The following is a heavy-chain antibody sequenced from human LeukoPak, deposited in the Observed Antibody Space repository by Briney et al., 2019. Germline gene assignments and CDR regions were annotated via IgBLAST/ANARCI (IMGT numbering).Heavy chain of an antibody. V-gene: IGHV4-59*01. J-gene: IGHJ4*02. Sequence: SETLSLTCTVSGGSISSYYWSWIRQPPGKGLEWIGYIYYSGSTNYNPSLKSRVTISVDTSKNQFSLKLSSVTAADTAVYYCARADVLTGYYGGSWYYFDYWGQGTLVTVSS. CDR2: IYYSGST. D-gene: IGHD3-9*01. CDR3: ARADVLTGYYGGSWYYFDY. CDR1: GGSISSYY.